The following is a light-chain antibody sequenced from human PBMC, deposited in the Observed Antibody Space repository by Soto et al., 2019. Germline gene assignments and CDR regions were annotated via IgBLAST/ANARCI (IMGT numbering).Light chain of an antibody. CDR3: GTWDSSLNGVV. J-gene: IGLJ2*01. CDR2: DNN. CDR1: SSNIGKNY. Sequence: QSALTQPPSVSAAPGQKVTISCSGSSSNIGKNYVSWYQQLPGTAPRLLIYDNNERPSGIPDRFSASKSGTSATLGITALQTGDEADYFCGTWDSSLNGVVFGGGTKVTVL. V-gene: IGLV1-51*01.